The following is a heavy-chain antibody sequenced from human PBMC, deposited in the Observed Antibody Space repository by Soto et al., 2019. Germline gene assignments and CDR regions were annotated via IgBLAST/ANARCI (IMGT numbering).Heavy chain of an antibody. J-gene: IGHJ4*02. D-gene: IGHD4-17*01. CDR2: IYYTGST. CDR3: ARSMDESTVTTPYEY. Sequence: SETLSLTCSVYGGSISSYYWSWVRQPPEKELEYIGYIYYTGSTNYNPSLKSRVTISVDTSKNQFSLRLSSVTAADTAVYYCARSMDESTVTTPYEYWGQGILVTVSS. CDR1: GGSISSYY. V-gene: IGHV4-59*01.